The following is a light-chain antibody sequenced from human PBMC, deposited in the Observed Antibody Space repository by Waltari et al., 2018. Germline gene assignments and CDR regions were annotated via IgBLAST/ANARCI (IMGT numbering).Light chain of an antibody. V-gene: IGKV3-11*01. Sequence: EVVLTQSPATLSLSPGEGATLSCRASQSVSNSLAWYQQKPGQPPRLLIHATSNRASGIPSRFSASGSGTDFTLSITSLEPEDFSVYYCQQRNIWPLTFGGGTQVEIK. CDR2: ATS. CDR3: QQRNIWPLT. J-gene: IGKJ4*01. CDR1: QSVSNS.